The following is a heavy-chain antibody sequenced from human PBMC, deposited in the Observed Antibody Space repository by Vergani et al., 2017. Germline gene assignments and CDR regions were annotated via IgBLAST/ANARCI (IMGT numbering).Heavy chain of an antibody. J-gene: IGHJ4*02. D-gene: IGHD1-7*01. Sequence: QVQLQESGPGLVTPSQTLSLTCTVSGGSISSGGYYWSWIRQHPGKGLEWIGYIYYSGSTYYNPSLKRRVTISVATSKNQFSLKLSSVTAADTAVYYCARVWNLRGGFFDYWGQGTLVTVSS. CDR3: ARVWNLRGGFFDY. CDR1: GGSISSGGYY. CDR2: IYYSGST. V-gene: IGHV4-31*03.